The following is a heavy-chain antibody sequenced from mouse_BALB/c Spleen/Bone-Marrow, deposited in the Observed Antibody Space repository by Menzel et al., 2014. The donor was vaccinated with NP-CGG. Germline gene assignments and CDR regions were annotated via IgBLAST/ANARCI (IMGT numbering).Heavy chain of an antibody. CDR3: TRGRTWDFDY. CDR1: GYTFTSYC. Sequence: SGAELVKPGASVKLSCKASGYTFTSYCMYWVKQRPGQGLEWIGEINPSNGGTNFNEKFKSRATLTVDKSSSTAYMQLSSLTSEDSAVYYCTRGRTWDFDYWGQGTTLTVSS. CDR2: INPSNGGT. J-gene: IGHJ2*01. D-gene: IGHD4-1*01. V-gene: IGHV1S81*02.